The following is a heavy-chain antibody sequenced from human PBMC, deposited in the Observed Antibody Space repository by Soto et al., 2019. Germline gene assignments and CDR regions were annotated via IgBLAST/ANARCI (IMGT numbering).Heavy chain of an antibody. Sequence: GGSLRLSXADSGFRFSSYSMSWVRQTPGKGLEWVAAITATGDRTYYADSVTGRFTISRDNSKKTHYLQMTSLRAEDTAMYYCATMNGYFEYWGQGTPVTVS. J-gene: IGHJ4*02. D-gene: IGHD3-22*01. CDR2: ITATGDRT. V-gene: IGHV3-23*01. CDR1: GFRFSSYS. CDR3: ATMNGYFEY.